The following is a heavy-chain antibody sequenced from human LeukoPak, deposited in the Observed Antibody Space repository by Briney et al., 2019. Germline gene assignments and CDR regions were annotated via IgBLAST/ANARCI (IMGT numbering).Heavy chain of an antibody. CDR3: ARGSRGYSYG. CDR2: IYHSGST. Sequence: NSSETLSLTCAVSGGSISSSNWWSWVRQPPGKGLEWIGEIYHSGSTNYNPSLKSRVTISVDTSKNQFSLKLSSVTAADTAVYYCARGSRGYSYGWGQGTLVTVSS. J-gene: IGHJ4*02. CDR1: GGSISSSNW. D-gene: IGHD5-18*01. V-gene: IGHV4-4*02.